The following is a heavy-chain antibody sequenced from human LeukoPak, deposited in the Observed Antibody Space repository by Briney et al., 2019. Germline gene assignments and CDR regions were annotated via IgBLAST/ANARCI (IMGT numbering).Heavy chain of an antibody. J-gene: IGHJ5*02. CDR2: IYPSGST. Sequence: GGSLRLSCAASGLTANTNFMSWVRQAPGKGLEWVSVIYPSGSTHYGDAVKGRFTISRDNFKSAVFLEMSSVTDEDTAVYYCAREVFSGGWFQFDPWGQGTLVTVSS. CDR3: AREVFSGGWFQFDP. CDR1: GLTANTNF. D-gene: IGHD6-19*01. V-gene: IGHV3-53*01.